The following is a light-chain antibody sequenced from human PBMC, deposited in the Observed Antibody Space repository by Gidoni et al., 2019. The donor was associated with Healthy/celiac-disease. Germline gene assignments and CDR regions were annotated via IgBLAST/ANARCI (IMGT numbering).Light chain of an antibody. CDR3: CSYAGSYTFDVV. Sequence: QPALTQPRSVSGSPGQSVTISCTGTSSDVGGYNYVSWYQQHPGQAPKLMIYDVSKRPSGVPDRFSGSKSGNTASLTISGLQAEDEADYYCCSYAGSYTFDVVFGGGTKLTVL. CDR1: SSDVGGYNY. J-gene: IGLJ2*01. CDR2: DVS. V-gene: IGLV2-11*01.